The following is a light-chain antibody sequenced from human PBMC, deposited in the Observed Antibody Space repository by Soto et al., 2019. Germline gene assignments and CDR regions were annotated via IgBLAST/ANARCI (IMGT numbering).Light chain of an antibody. V-gene: IGKV2-28*01. Sequence: DLVMTQSPLSLPVTPGEPASISCRSSQSLLHSNGYNYLDWYLQKPGQSPQLLIYLGSNRASGVPDRFSGSGSGTDFTLKISRVEAEDVGVYYCMQASPGTFGQGTKLEIK. J-gene: IGKJ2*01. CDR1: QSLLHSNGYNY. CDR3: MQASPGT. CDR2: LGS.